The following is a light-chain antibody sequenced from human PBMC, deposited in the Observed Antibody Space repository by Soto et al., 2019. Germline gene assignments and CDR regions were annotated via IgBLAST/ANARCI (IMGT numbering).Light chain of an antibody. Sequence: DFVMTQAPDSLAVSLGERATINCKSSQSVLYNSNNKNHLGWFQQKPGHPPKLLIYGASFRPSGIPDRFNGSGSGTDFTLTISSLQAEDVAFYYCQQYYSIPCTFGQGTKLEI. CDR3: QQYYSIPCT. CDR1: QSVLYNSNNKNH. V-gene: IGKV4-1*01. J-gene: IGKJ2*02. CDR2: GAS.